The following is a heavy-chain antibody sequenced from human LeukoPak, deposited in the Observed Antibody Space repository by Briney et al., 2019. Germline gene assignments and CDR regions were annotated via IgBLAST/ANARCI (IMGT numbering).Heavy chain of an antibody. CDR1: GFTFDDYT. CDR3: AKVAYSSGWFPIDY. J-gene: IGHJ4*02. Sequence: GWSLRLSCAASGFTFDDYTMHWVRRAPGEGLEWVSLISWDGGSTYYADSVKGRFTISRDNSKNSLYLQMNSLRTEDTALYYCAKVAYSSGWFPIDYWGQGTLVTVSS. V-gene: IGHV3-43*01. D-gene: IGHD6-19*01. CDR2: ISWDGGST.